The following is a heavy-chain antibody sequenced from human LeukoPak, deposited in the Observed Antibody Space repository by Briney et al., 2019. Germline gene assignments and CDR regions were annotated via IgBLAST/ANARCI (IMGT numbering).Heavy chain of an antibody. V-gene: IGHV4-4*07. CDR1: GVSISSYY. D-gene: IGHD6-13*01. Sequence: SETLSLTCTVSGVSISSYYWSWIRQPAGKGLEWIGRIYTSGSTNYNPSLKSRVTMSVDTSKNQFSLKLSSVTAADTAVYYCARDKQQLVWGYYYYGMDVWGQGTTVTVSS. CDR3: ARDKQQLVWGYYYYGMDV. J-gene: IGHJ6*02. CDR2: IYTSGST.